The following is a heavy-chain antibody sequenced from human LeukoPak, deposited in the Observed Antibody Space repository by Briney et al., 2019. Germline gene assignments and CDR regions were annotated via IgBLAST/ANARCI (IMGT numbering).Heavy chain of an antibody. Sequence: GGSLRLSCAASGFTFSSYGMHWVRQAPGKGLEWVAVISYDGSNKYYADSVKGRFTISRDNSKNTLYLQMNSLRAEDTAVYYCAKSTSITMTHDAFDIWGQGTMVTDSS. CDR3: AKSTSITMTHDAFDI. V-gene: IGHV3-30*18. CDR2: ISYDGSNK. CDR1: GFTFSSYG. J-gene: IGHJ3*02. D-gene: IGHD3-22*01.